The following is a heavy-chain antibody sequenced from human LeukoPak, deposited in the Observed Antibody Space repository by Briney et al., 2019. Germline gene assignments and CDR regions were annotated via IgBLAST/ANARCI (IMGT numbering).Heavy chain of an antibody. CDR2: IYPGDSDT. Sequence: GKXLXXMGIIYPGDSDTRYSPSFQGQVTISADKSISTAYLQWSSLKASDTAMYYCARASGYSSPCVYWGQGTLVTVSS. J-gene: IGHJ4*02. V-gene: IGHV5-51*01. CDR3: ARASGYSSPCVY. D-gene: IGHD5-18*01.